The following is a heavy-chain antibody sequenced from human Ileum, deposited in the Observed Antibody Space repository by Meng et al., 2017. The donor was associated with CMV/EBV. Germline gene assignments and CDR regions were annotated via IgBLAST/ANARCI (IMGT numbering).Heavy chain of an antibody. CDR2: VYCDDDK. Sequence: PSGGGGGVGWIRQPRREPLEWLVVVYCDDDKRYSPTLKNRLTITKDTSKDQVVLTMTNKDPVDTGKYSCAQSKPPGYKDGNNCFGPWGQGTLVTVSS. CDR1: PSGGGGG. J-gene: IGHJ5*02. CDR3: AQSKPPGYKDGNNCFGP. D-gene: IGHD5-18*01. V-gene: IGHV2-5*02.